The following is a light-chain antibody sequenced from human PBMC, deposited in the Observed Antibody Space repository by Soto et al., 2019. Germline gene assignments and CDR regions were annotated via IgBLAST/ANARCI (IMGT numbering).Light chain of an antibody. CDR3: VLYMGRGILV. CDR2: TTN. V-gene: IGLV8-61*01. J-gene: IGLJ2*01. Sequence: QAVVTQEPSFSVSPGGTVTLTCGLSSGSVSASYYPSWYQQTPGQAPRTLIYTTNTRSSGVPDRFSCSILGNKAALTITGAQADDESDYYCVLYMGRGILVFGGGTKLTVL. CDR1: SGSVSASYY.